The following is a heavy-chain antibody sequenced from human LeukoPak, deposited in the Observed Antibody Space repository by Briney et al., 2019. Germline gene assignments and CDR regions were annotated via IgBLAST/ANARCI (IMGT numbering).Heavy chain of an antibody. Sequence: GGSLRLSCAASGFTFSSYSMNWVRQAPGKGLEWVSAISGSGGSTYYADSVKGRFTISRDNSKNTLYLQMNSLRAEDTAVYYCAKDPEWELYYFDYWGQGTLVTVSS. D-gene: IGHD1-26*01. CDR1: GFTFSSYS. V-gene: IGHV3-23*01. J-gene: IGHJ4*02. CDR3: AKDPEWELYYFDY. CDR2: ISGSGGST.